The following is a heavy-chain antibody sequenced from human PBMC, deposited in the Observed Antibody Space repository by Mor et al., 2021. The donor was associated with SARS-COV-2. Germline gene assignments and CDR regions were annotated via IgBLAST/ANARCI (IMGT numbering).Heavy chain of an antibody. CDR3: AREKSSGRYFDYYYYGMDV. Sequence: WVANIKQDGSEKYYVDSVKGRFTISRDNAKNSLYLQMNSLRAEDTAVYYCAREKSSGRYFDYYYYGMDVWG. D-gene: IGHD6-19*01. V-gene: IGHV3-7*01. J-gene: IGHJ6*02. CDR2: IKQDGSEK.